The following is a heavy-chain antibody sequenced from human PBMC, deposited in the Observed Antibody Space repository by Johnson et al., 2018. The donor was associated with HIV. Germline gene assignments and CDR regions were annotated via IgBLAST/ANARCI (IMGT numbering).Heavy chain of an antibody. CDR3: TTDGYGGYSYGYGAFDI. CDR1: GFTFSTYA. D-gene: IGHD5-18*01. CDR2: ISGSGGST. J-gene: IGHJ3*02. V-gene: IGHV3-23*04. Sequence: MLLVESGGGVVQPGRSLRLSCAASGFTFSTYALHWVRQAPGKGLEWVSAISGSGGSTYYADSVKGRFTISRDNSKNTLYLQMNSLKTEDTAVYYCTTDGYGGYSYGYGAFDIWGQGTMVTVSS.